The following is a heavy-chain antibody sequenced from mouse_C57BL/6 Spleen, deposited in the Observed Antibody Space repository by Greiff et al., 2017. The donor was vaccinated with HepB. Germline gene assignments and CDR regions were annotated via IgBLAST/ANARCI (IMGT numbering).Heavy chain of an antibody. CDR2: ISSGSSTI. CDR3: AKGTYYSNRGDLDD. V-gene: IGHV5-17*01. J-gene: IGHJ2*01. CDR1: GFTFSDYG. D-gene: IGHD2-5*01. Sequence: EVKLVESGGGLVKPGGSLKLSCAASGFTFSDYGMHWVRQAPEKGLEWVAYISSGSSTIYYAATVKGRFTISRDTAKNTLFLQMTSLRSEGTAMYYGAKGTYYSNRGDLDDGGQGTTLTVSS.